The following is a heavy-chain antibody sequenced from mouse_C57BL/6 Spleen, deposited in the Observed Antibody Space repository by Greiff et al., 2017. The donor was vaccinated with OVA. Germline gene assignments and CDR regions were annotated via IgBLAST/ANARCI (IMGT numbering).Heavy chain of an antibody. CDR2: IDPNSGGT. V-gene: IGHV1-72*01. CDR1: GYTFTSYW. D-gene: IGHD2-4*01. CDR3: ASRYDYDGDWYFDV. J-gene: IGHJ1*03. Sequence: QVQLKQPGAELVKPGASVKLSCKASGYTFTSYWMHWVKQRPGRGLEWIGRIDPNSGGTKYNEKFKSKATLTVDKPSSTAYMQLSSLTSEDSAVYYCASRYDYDGDWYFDVWGTGTTVTVSS.